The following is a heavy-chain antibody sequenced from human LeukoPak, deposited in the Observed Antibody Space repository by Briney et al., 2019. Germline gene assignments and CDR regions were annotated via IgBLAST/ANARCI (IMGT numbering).Heavy chain of an antibody. CDR1: GGSIGFYY. CDR2: IFYSWST. Sequence: PSETLSLTCTVSGGSIGFYYWSWIRQAPGKGLEWIWYIFYSWSTNYNPSLKSRGTISVDTSGNQFSLKLSSGTAADTAVYYCARVRELAIYYYMDVWGKGTTVTVSS. V-gene: IGHV4-59*01. D-gene: IGHD3-10*01. J-gene: IGHJ6*03. CDR3: ARVRELAIYYYMDV.